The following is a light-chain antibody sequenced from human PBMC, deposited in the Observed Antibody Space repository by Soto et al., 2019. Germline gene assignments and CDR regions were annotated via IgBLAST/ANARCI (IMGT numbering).Light chain of an antibody. Sequence: DTVLTQSPGTLSLSPGERATLSCRASQRVTSTYLAWYQHRPGQAPRLLIYGASTRATGIPDRFSGSGSGTDFTLTISRLEPEDFAVYYCQQYAYPPWTFGHGTKVEIK. V-gene: IGKV3-20*01. CDR2: GAS. CDR1: QRVTSTY. J-gene: IGKJ1*01. CDR3: QQYAYPPWT.